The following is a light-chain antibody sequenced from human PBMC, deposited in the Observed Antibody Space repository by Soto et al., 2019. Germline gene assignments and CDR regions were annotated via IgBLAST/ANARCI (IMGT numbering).Light chain of an antibody. J-gene: IGKJ3*01. Sequence: EIVLTQSPGTLSLSPGERATLSCRASQSISSSYLAWYQQRPGQAPRLLIFGASYRATGIPDRFSGSGSGTDFTLTISRLEPEDFAVYYCQQYSNSTPEFTFGPGTRVDSK. CDR1: QSISSSY. CDR2: GAS. CDR3: QQYSNSTPEFT. V-gene: IGKV3-20*01.